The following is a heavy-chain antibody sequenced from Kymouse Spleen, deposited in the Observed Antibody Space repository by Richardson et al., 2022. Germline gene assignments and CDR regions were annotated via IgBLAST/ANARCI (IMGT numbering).Heavy chain of an antibody. J-gene: IGHJ3*02. Sequence: QVQLQESGPGLVKPSETLSLTCTVSGGSISSYYWSWIRQPPGKGLEWIGYIYYSGSTNYNPSLKSRVTISVDTSKNQFSLKLSSVTAADTAVYYCAREVAGYAFDIWGQGTMVTVSS. D-gene: IGHD6-19*01. CDR2: IYYSGST. V-gene: IGHV4-59*01. CDR3: AREVAGYAFDI. CDR1: GGSISSYY.